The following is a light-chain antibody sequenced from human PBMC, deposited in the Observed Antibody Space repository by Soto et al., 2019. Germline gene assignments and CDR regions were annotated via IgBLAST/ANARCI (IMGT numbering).Light chain of an antibody. CDR2: GAS. J-gene: IGKJ3*01. CDR1: QSVSRSS. V-gene: IGKV3-20*01. Sequence: EIVLTQSPGTLSLSPGERATLSCRASQSVSRSSLAWYQQEPGQAPRLLIYGASSRATGIPDRFSGSGSGTDFNLTISSLEHEDFAVYYCHQYGSSPFPFGPGNKVDIK. CDR3: HQYGSSPFP.